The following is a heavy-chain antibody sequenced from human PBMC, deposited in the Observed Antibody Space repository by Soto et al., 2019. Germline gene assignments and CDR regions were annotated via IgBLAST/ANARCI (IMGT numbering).Heavy chain of an antibody. J-gene: IGHJ6*02. CDR2: ISSSSSYI. CDR3: ARGGAGVVPAALYYYYYGMDV. Sequence: EVQLVESGGGLVKPGGSLRLSCAASGFTFSSYSMNWVRQAPGKGLEWVSSISSSSSYIYYADSVKGRFTISRDNAKNSLYLQMNSLRAEDTGVYYCARGGAGVVPAALYYYYYGMDVWGQGTTVTVSS. V-gene: IGHV3-21*01. D-gene: IGHD2-2*01. CDR1: GFTFSSYS.